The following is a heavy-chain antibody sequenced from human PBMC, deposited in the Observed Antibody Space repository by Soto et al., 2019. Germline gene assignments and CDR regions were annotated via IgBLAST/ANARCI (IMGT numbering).Heavy chain of an antibody. V-gene: IGHV4-61*01. D-gene: IGHD4-17*01. Sequence: QVQLQESGPGLVKPSETLSLSCTVSGGSVSGGSYYWSWIRQPPGKGLEWIGNIYHSGSTNYNPSLRRRVTISEDTSKNHFSLGLGFVTAAATAVYSGARDVDFGEKDVGGQGTTVPVSS. CDR1: GGSVSGGSYY. J-gene: IGHJ6*02. CDR3: ARDVDFGEKDV. CDR2: IYHSGST.